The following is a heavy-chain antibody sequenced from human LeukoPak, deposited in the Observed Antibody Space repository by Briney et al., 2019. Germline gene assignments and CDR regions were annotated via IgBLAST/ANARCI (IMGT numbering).Heavy chain of an antibody. Sequence: SQTLSLTCTVSGGSISSYYWSWLRQPAGKGLEWIGYIYYSGSTNYNPSLKSRVTISVDTSKNQFSLKLSSVTAADTAVYYCARSPTLYFGADYWGQGTLVTVSS. CDR3: ARSPTLYFGADY. CDR2: IYYSGST. CDR1: GGSISSYY. D-gene: IGHD3-10*01. J-gene: IGHJ4*02. V-gene: IGHV4-59*01.